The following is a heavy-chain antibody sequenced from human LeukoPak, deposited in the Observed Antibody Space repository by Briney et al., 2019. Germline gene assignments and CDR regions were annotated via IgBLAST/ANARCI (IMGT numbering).Heavy chain of an antibody. CDR2: ISTFNGDT. CDR3: ARGPGDTAMADY. D-gene: IGHD5-18*01. J-gene: IGHJ4*02. Sequence: ASVKVSCKASGYTFIDYGISWVRQAPGQGLEWMGRISTFNGDTSYAQRLQGRVTVTTDTSTSTAYMELRSLRSDDTAVYYCARGPGDTAMADYWGQGTLVTVSS. V-gene: IGHV1-18*01. CDR1: GYTFIDYG.